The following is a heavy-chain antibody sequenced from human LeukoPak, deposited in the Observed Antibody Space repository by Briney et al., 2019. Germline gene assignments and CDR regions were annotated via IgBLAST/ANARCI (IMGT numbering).Heavy chain of an antibody. D-gene: IGHD2-21*02. V-gene: IGHV3-30*03. Sequence: GGSLRLSCAASGFTFSSYGMHWVRQAPGKGLEWVAVISYDGSNKYYADSVKGRFTISRDNSKNTLYLQMNSLRAEDTAVYYCARFRTWGDKAFDYWGQGTLVTVSS. CDR3: ARFRTWGDKAFDY. CDR2: ISYDGSNK. CDR1: GFTFSSYG. J-gene: IGHJ4*02.